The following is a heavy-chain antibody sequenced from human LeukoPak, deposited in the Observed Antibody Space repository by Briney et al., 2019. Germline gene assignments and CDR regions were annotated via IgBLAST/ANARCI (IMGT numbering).Heavy chain of an antibody. CDR3: ASAGLVYSSGWYLETPFDY. CDR1: GFTFSDYY. V-gene: IGHV3-11*06. J-gene: IGHJ4*02. Sequence: GGSLRPSCAASGFTFSDYYMSWIRQAPGKGLEWVSSISSSSSYMYYADSVKGRFTISRDNAKNSLYLQMNSLRAEDTAVYYCASAGLVYSSGWYLETPFDYWGQGTLVTVSS. CDR2: ISSSSSYM. D-gene: IGHD6-13*01.